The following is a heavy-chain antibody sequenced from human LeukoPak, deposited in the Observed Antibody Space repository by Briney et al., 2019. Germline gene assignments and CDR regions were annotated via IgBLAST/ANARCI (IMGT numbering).Heavy chain of an antibody. CDR1: GYTFTSYG. Sequence: ASVKVSCKASGYTFTSYGISWVRQAPGQGLEWMGWISAYNGDTNYPQKLQGRVTLTTDTSTSTAYMELRSLRSDDTAVYYCARDSSYDYVWGSYRYSGHFHYGMDVWGQGTTVTVSS. CDR3: ARDSSYDYVWGSYRYSGHFHYGMDV. J-gene: IGHJ6*02. V-gene: IGHV1-18*01. CDR2: ISAYNGDT. D-gene: IGHD3-16*02.